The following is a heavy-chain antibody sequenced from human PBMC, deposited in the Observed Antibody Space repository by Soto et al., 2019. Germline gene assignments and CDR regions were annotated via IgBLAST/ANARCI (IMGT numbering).Heavy chain of an antibody. V-gene: IGHV3-30*18. Sequence: GGSLRLSCAASGFTFSSYGMHWVRQAPGKGLEWVAVISYDGSNKYYADSVKGRFTISRDNSKNTLYLQMNSLRAEDTAVYYCAKDIALGARRSGWWAFDIWGQGTMVTVSS. CDR3: AKDIALGARRSGWWAFDI. CDR1: GFTFSSYG. D-gene: IGHD2-15*01. CDR2: ISYDGSNK. J-gene: IGHJ3*02.